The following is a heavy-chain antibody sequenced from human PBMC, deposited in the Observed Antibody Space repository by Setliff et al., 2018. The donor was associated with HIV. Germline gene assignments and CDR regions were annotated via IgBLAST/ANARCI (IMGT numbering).Heavy chain of an antibody. CDR1: GGSFGNYF. Sequence: SETLSLTCAVYGGSFGNYFWTWIRQSPERGLEWIGEINHSEGTTYSPYLKSRLTISLDTSKNQISLKLTSVTAADTAVYYCARMVRGLILRGYHYHADVWGKGTTVTVSS. D-gene: IGHD3-10*01. CDR2: INHSEGT. V-gene: IGHV4-34*01. CDR3: ARMVRGLILRGYHYHADV. J-gene: IGHJ6*04.